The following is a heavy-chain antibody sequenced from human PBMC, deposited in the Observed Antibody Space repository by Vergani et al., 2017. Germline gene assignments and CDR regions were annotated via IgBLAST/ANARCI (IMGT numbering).Heavy chain of an antibody. CDR3: ARGTLHLEGPFDP. CDR2: INHSGST. V-gene: IGHV4-34*01. J-gene: IGHJ5*02. CDR1: GGSFSGYY. D-gene: IGHD2-15*01. Sequence: QVQLQQWGAGPLKPSETLSLTCAVYGGSFSGYYWSWIRQPPGKGLEWIGEINHSGSTNYNPSLKSRVTISVDTSKNQFSLKLSSVTAADTAVYYCARGTLHLEGPFDPWGQGTLVTVSS.